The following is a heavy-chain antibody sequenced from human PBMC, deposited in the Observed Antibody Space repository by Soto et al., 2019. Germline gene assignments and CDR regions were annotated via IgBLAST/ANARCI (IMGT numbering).Heavy chain of an antibody. CDR3: AKDRRAGGNYGFYSDF. CDR2: SSATGAGT. J-gene: IGHJ4*02. Sequence: EVQLLESGGGLVQPGGYLSLSCAASGFTFSSYGMTWFRQAPGKGLEWVSFSSATGAGTYYADSVKGRFTISRDNSKNTLYLQMTSLRADDTAVDYCAKDRRAGGNYGFYSDFWGQGALVIVSS. CDR1: GFTFSSYG. D-gene: IGHD3-10*01. V-gene: IGHV3-23*01.